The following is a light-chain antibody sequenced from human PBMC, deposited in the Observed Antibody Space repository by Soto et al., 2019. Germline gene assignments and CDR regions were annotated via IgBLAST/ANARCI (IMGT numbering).Light chain of an antibody. V-gene: IGLV2-14*01. Sequence: QSFLTQPASVSGSPGQSITISCTGTGSDVGGYNYVSWYQQHPGKAPKLMIYEVSNRPSGVSNRFSGSKSGNTASLTISGLQAEDEADYYCSSYTSSSTLFGTGTKVTVL. CDR2: EVS. CDR3: SSYTSSSTL. J-gene: IGLJ1*01. CDR1: GSDVGGYNY.